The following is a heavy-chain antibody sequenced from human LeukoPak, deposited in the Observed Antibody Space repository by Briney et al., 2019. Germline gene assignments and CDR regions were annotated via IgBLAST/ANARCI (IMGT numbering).Heavy chain of an antibody. Sequence: GGSLRLSCAASGFTFSTYAMSWVRQAPGKGLEWVSAISGSGDSTYYADSVEGRFTISRDNSKNTLYLQMNSLRAEDTAVYYCGKSLSSGPFYFYGMDVWGQGTTVTVSS. D-gene: IGHD5-12*01. V-gene: IGHV3-23*01. CDR3: GKSLSSGPFYFYGMDV. J-gene: IGHJ6*02. CDR1: GFTFSTYA. CDR2: ISGSGDST.